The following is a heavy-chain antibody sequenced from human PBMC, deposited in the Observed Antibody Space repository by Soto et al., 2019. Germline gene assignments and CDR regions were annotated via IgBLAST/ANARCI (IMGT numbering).Heavy chain of an antibody. J-gene: IGHJ5*02. CDR2: FYYSGST. CDR3: ARSVFP. V-gene: IGHV4-31*03. Sequence: QVQLQESGPGLVKPSQTLSLTCTVSGGSISTGGYYWNWIRQHPGKGLEWIGYFYYSGSTYYNPSLKSRVTISVNTAKNQFSRKLSSVTAADTAVYYCARSVFPWGQGTLVTVAS. CDR1: GGSISTGGYY.